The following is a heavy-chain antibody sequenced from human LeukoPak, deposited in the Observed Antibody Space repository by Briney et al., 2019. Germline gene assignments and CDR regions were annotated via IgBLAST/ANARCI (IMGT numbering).Heavy chain of an antibody. CDR2: IYTSGST. CDR1: GGSISSYY. V-gene: IGHV4-4*07. CDR3: ARPGGLANYYYYYMDV. Sequence: SETLSLTCTVSGGSISSYYWSWIRQPAGKGLEWIGRIYTSGSTNYNPSLKSRVTMSVDTSKNQFSLKLSSVTAADTAVYYCARPGGLANYYYYYMDVWGKGTTVTVSS. J-gene: IGHJ6*03. D-gene: IGHD3-10*01.